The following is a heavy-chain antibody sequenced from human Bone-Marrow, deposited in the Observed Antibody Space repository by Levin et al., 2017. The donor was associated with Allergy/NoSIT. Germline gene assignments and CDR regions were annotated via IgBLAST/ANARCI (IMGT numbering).Heavy chain of an antibody. D-gene: IGHD6-13*01. CDR1: GFTFSDYY. V-gene: IGHV3-11*01. J-gene: IGHJ6*02. Sequence: GGSLRLSCAASGFTFSDYYMSWIRQAPGKGLEWVSYISSSGSTIYYADSVKGRFTISRDNAKNSLYLQMNSLRAEDTAVYYCARDPAGQQLDYYYGMDVWGQGTTVTVSS. CDR3: ARDPAGQQLDYYYGMDV. CDR2: ISSSGSTI.